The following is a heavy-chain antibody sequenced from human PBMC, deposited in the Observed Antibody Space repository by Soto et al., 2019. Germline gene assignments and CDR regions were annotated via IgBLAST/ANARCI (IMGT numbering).Heavy chain of an antibody. D-gene: IGHD5-12*01. Sequence: ASVKVSCKASGYTFTSYNVNWARQATGQGLERMGWMNPNSGNTGYAQKFQGRVTLTRNTSISTAYMEVSSLRSEDTAVYYCARASSGYGFDAFDMWGKGTMATVSS. J-gene: IGHJ3*02. CDR3: ARASSGYGFDAFDM. CDR1: GYTFTSYN. V-gene: IGHV1-8*01. CDR2: MNPNSGNT.